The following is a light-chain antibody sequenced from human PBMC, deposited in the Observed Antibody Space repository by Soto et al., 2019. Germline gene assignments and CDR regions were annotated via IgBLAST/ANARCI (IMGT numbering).Light chain of an antibody. CDR2: EVS. Sequence: QSALTQPASVSGSPGQSITISCTGTSSDVGGYNYVSWYQQHPGKAPKLMIYEVSNRPSGVSNRFSGSKSGNTAYLTISGLQAEYEADYHCSSYTSSSTYVFGTGTKLTVL. J-gene: IGLJ1*01. CDR3: SSYTSSSTYV. CDR1: SSDVGGYNY. V-gene: IGLV2-14*01.